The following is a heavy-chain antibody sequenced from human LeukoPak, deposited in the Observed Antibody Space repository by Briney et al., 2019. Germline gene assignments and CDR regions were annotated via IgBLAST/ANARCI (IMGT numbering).Heavy chain of an antibody. Sequence: GGSLRLSCAASGFTFSSYAMSWVRQAQGKGLEWVSVINSGGSTYYADSVKGRFTISRDISKNTLYLQMNSLRAEDTAVYYCAGGTRYYFDYWGQGTLVTVSS. V-gene: IGHV3-23*03. CDR1: GFTFSSYA. D-gene: IGHD6-6*01. CDR3: AGGTRYYFDY. CDR2: INSGGST. J-gene: IGHJ4*02.